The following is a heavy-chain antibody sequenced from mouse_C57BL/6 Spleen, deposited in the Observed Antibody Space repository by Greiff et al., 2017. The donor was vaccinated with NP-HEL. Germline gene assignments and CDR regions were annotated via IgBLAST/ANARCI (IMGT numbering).Heavy chain of an antibody. D-gene: IGHD1-1*02. V-gene: IGHV2-6*03. CDR3: ARGGLGGYYCDD. Sequence: QVQLKQSGPGLVAPSQSLSITCTVSGFSLTSYGVHWVRQPPGKGLAWLVVIWSVGSTTYNSALKSRLSISKDNSKSQVFLKMNSLQTDDTARYYCARGGLGGYYCDDWGQGTTLTVSS. CDR1: GFSLTSYG. CDR2: IWSVGST. J-gene: IGHJ2*01.